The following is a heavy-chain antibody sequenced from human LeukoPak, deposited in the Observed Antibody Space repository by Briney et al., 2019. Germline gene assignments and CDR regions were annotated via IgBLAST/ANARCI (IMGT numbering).Heavy chain of an antibody. CDR3: ARRGYFLDY. CDR2: IYYSGST. J-gene: IGHJ4*02. CDR1: GGSISSSSYY. V-gene: IGHV4-39*01. Sequence: SETLSLTCTVSGGSISSSSYYWGWIRQPPGKGLEWIGSIYYSGSTYYNPSLKSRVPISVDTSKNQFSLKLSSVTAADTAVYYCARRGYFLDYWGRGTLVTVSS.